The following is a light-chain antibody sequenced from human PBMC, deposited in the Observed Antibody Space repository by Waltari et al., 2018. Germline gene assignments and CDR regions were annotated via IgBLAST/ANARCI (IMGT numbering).Light chain of an antibody. CDR2: KAS. Sequence: DIQMTQSPSTLSASVGDRVTATCRASQSISSWLAWYQQKPGKAPKRLIYKASTLESGVPSRFSGSGSGTEFTLTISSLQPEDFATYYCQQYNTYSRTFGQGTKVEIK. CDR3: QQYNTYSRT. V-gene: IGKV1-5*03. CDR1: QSISSW. J-gene: IGKJ1*01.